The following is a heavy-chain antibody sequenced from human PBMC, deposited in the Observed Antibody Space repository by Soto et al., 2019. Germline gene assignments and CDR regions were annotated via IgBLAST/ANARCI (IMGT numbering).Heavy chain of an antibody. CDR3: ARGRAIFGVVILIAAFDP. CDR1: GYTFTGYY. Sequence: ASVKVSCKASGYTFTGYYMHWVRQAPGQGLEWMGWINPNSGGTNYAQKFQGWVTMTRDTSISTAYMELSRLRSDDTAVYYCARGRAIFGVVILIAAFDPWRQGTLVTVSS. CDR2: INPNSGGT. D-gene: IGHD3-3*01. V-gene: IGHV1-2*04. J-gene: IGHJ5*02.